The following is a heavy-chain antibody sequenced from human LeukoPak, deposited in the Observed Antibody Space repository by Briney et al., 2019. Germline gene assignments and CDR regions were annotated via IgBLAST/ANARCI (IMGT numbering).Heavy chain of an antibody. J-gene: IGHJ4*02. V-gene: IGHV3-23*01. CDR1: GFTFSSYA. D-gene: IGHD3-10*01. CDR3: AASRGSGSFDY. CDR2: ISGSGGST. Sequence: GGSPRLSCAASGFTFSSYAMSWVRQAPGKGLEWVSAISGSGGSTYYADSVKGRFTISRDNSKNTLYLQMNSLRAEDTAVYYCAASRGSGSFDYWGQGTLVTVSS.